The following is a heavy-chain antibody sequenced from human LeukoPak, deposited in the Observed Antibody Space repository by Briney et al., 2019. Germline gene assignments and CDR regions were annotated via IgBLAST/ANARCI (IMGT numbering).Heavy chain of an antibody. J-gene: IGHJ4*02. CDR2: VKGDGRTT. V-gene: IGHV3-74*01. CDR3: ETRHSYGYDY. CDR1: GLTFTDFW. Sequence: PGGSLRLSCAASGLTFTDFWMHWVRQPPGKGLVWVALVKGDGRTTIYADSVKGRFTISRDNAKNTLYLQMNSLRADDSGVYYCETRHSYGYDYWGQGVLVTVSS. D-gene: IGHD5-18*01.